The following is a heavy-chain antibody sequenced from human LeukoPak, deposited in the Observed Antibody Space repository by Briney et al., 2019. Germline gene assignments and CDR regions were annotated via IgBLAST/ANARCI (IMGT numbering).Heavy chain of an antibody. CDR2: IYYSGSS. CDR1: GGSLSSYY. J-gene: IGHJ4*02. Sequence: SETLSLTCTVSGGSLSSYYWSWIRQPPGKGLEWIGYIYYSGSSNYNPSLKSRVTISVDTSKNQFSLKLSSVTAADTAVYYCARAYYYDSSEYYFDYWGQGTLVTVSS. CDR3: ARAYYYDSSEYYFDY. D-gene: IGHD3-22*01. V-gene: IGHV4-59*01.